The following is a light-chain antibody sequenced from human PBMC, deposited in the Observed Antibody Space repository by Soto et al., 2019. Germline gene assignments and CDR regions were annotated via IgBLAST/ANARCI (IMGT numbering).Light chain of an antibody. CDR3: SSYTISDTLV. CDR1: SSDVGSYNS. CDR2: EVK. V-gene: IGLV2-14*03. Sequence: QSALTQSASVSGSPGQSITISFTGTSSDVGSYNSVSWFQQHPGNAPKLIIYEVKNRPSGVSNRFSGSKSGNTASLTISGLQAEDEADYYCSSYTISDTLVFGTGTKVTVL. J-gene: IGLJ1*01.